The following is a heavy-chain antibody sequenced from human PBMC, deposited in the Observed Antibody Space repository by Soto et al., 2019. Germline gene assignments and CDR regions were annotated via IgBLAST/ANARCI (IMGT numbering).Heavy chain of an antibody. V-gene: IGHV3-30*18. CDR2: ISYDGSNK. CDR3: AKDRITGITYGMDV. CDR1: GFTFSSYG. Sequence: PGGSLRLSCAASGFTFSSYGMHWVRQAPGKGLEWVAVISYDGSNKYYADSVKGRFTISRDNSKNTLYLQMNSLRAEDTAVYYCAKDRITGITYGMDVWGQGTTVTVSS. J-gene: IGHJ6*02. D-gene: IGHD1-20*01.